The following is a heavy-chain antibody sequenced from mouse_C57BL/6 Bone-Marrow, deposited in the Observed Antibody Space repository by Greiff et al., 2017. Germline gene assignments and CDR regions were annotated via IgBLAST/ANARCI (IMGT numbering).Heavy chain of an antibody. J-gene: IGHJ2*01. Sequence: DVMLVESGGGLVQSGRSLRLSCATSGFTFSDFYMEWVRQAPGKGLEWIAASRNKANDYTTEYSASVKGRFIVSRDTSQSILYLQMNALRAEDTAIYYCARDAGTGNFDYWGQGTTLTVAS. V-gene: IGHV7-1*01. CDR1: GFTFSDFY. CDR3: ARDAGTGNFDY. CDR2: SRNKANDYTT. D-gene: IGHD4-1*01.